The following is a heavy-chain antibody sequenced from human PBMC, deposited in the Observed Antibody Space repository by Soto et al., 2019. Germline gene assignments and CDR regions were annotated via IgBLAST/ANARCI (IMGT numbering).Heavy chain of an antibody. CDR2: IRGDGSST. D-gene: IGHD6-19*01. Sequence: DVQLVESGGGLVQPGGSLRLSCAASGFTFSFYWMHWVRQAPGKGLVWVSRIRGDGSSTSYADSLKGRFTISRDNAKNTVYVQMNSLRAEDTAVYYCARGVSSGWDYYFDYWGQGTLVTVSS. J-gene: IGHJ4*02. V-gene: IGHV3-74*01. CDR1: GFTFSFYW. CDR3: ARGVSSGWDYYFDY.